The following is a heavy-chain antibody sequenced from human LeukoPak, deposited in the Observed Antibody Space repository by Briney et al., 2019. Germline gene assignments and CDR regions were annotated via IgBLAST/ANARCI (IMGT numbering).Heavy chain of an antibody. V-gene: IGHV4-59*08. J-gene: IGHJ6*03. CDR1: GGSISSYN. Sequence: PSETLSLTCTVSGGSISSYNWNWIRQPPGKGLEWIGYISESGSTNYNSSLENRVTLSLDKSKNEISLNLRSATVADTAVYYCARQDALGKYPPPYYMDVWGKGTTVIVS. CDR2: ISESGST. CDR3: ARQDALGKYPPPYYMDV. D-gene: IGHD3-16*01.